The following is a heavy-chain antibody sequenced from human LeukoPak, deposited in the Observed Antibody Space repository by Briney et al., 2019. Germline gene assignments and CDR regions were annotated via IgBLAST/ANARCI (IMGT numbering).Heavy chain of an antibody. J-gene: IGHJ4*02. CDR3: ARRGGHSVDSSGYYEIDY. CDR1: GFTFDDHG. CDR2: INWNGGST. V-gene: IGHV3-20*01. Sequence: PGGSLRLSCAASGFTFDDHGMNWVRQAPGKGLEWVSGINWNGGSTFYADSVKGRFTISRDNAKNALYLQMNSLTAEDTALYHCARRGGHSVDSSGYYEIDYWGQGTLVTVSS. D-gene: IGHD3-22*01.